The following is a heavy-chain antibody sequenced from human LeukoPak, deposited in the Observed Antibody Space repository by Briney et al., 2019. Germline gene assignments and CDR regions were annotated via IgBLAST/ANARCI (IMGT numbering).Heavy chain of an antibody. Sequence: SVKVSCKAFGGTFSSYAISWVRQAPGQGLEWMGRIIPIFGTANYTQKFQGRVTITTDESTSTAYMELSSLRSEDTAVYYCAISTTDYAFDIWGQGTMVTVSS. V-gene: IGHV1-69*05. J-gene: IGHJ3*02. CDR3: AISTTDYAFDI. CDR2: IIPIFGTA. D-gene: IGHD3-9*01. CDR1: GGTFSSYA.